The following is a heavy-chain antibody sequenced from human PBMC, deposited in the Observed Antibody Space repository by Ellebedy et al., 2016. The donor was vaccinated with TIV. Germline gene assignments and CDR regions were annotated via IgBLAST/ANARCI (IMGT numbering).Heavy chain of an antibody. CDR1: GYSISSYY. CDR2: INPSGGST. J-gene: IGHJ5*02. Sequence: ASVKVSCKASGYSISSYYMHWIRQAPGQGLEWMGIINPSGGSTDYAQKFQGRVTMTRDTSTSTVYMELSSLRSEDTAVYYCARDNADWFDPWGQGTLVTVSS. D-gene: IGHD2-2*01. CDR3: ARDNADWFDP. V-gene: IGHV1-46*01.